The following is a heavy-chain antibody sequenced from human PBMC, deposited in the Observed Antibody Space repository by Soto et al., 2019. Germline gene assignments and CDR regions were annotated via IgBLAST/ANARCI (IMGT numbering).Heavy chain of an antibody. CDR1: GYTFSSYG. D-gene: IGHD3-3*01. J-gene: IGHJ4*02. CDR3: ARDRRFLEWLYYFDY. Sequence: QVQLVQSGAEVKKPGASVKVSCKASGYTFSSYGISWVRQAPGQGLEWMGWISGNNGNTNYAQKLQGRGTMTTDTSTNTAYMELRSLRSDDTAVYYCARDRRFLEWLYYFDYWGQGTLVTVSS. V-gene: IGHV1-18*01. CDR2: ISGNNGNT.